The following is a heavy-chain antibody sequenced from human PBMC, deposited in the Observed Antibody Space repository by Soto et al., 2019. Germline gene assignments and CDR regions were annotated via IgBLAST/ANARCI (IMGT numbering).Heavy chain of an antibody. V-gene: IGHV1-69*01. Sequence: QVQLVQSGAEVKKPGSSVKVSCKASGGTFSSYSINWVRQALGQGLEWMGEIMPIFGTANSAQKFQGRVTITADESTSTAYMELSSLRSEDTAVYYCARDGGRHSGGIDYWGQGTLVTVS. D-gene: IGHD1-26*01. CDR1: GGTFSSYS. CDR2: IMPIFGTA. CDR3: ARDGGRHSGGIDY. J-gene: IGHJ4*02.